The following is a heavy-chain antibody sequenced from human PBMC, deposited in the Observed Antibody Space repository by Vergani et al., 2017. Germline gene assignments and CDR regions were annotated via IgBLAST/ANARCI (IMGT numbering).Heavy chain of an antibody. CDR1: GGSISGGGYY. CDR2: IYYSGST. J-gene: IGHJ6*03. V-gene: IGHV4-31*03. D-gene: IGHD2-2*01. Sequence: QVQLQESGPGLVKPSQTLSLTCTVSGGSISGGGYYWSWIRQHPGKGLEWIGYIYYSGSTYYNPSLKSRVTISVDTSKNQFSLVMSSVTAAATAVYYCARVRRKYQLLRAPYYFYKDGWGKATAVTVSS. CDR3: ARVRRKYQLLRAPYYFYKDG.